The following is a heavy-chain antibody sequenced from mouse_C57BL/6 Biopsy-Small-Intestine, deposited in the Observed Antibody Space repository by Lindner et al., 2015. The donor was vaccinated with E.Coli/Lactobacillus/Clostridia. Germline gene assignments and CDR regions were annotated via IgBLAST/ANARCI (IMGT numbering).Heavy chain of an antibody. Sequence: VQLQESGAELARTGASVKMSCKASGYTFTSYTMHWVKQRPGQGLEWIGYINPSSGYTKYNQKFKDKATLTADKSSSTAYMQLSSLTSEDSAVYYCAREGTMAYYYAMDYWGQGTSVTVSS. V-gene: IGHV1-4*01. J-gene: IGHJ4*01. CDR2: INPSSGYT. CDR3: AREGTMAYYYAMDY. D-gene: IGHD1-1*02. CDR1: GYTFTSYT.